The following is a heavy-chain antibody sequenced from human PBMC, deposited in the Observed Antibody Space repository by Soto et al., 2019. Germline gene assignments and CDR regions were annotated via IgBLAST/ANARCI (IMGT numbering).Heavy chain of an antibody. CDR2: MNPNSGNT. CDR1: GYTFTSYD. CDR3: TIGVFSGPV. Sequence: QVQLVQSGAEVKKPGASVKVSCKASGYTFTSYDLNWVRHATGQGLEWMGWMNPNSGNTGYAQKFQGRVTMTRNTSIITAYMALSRLRSLDTAVYYFTIGVFSGPVWGQGTTVTVSS. V-gene: IGHV1-8*01. J-gene: IGHJ6*02.